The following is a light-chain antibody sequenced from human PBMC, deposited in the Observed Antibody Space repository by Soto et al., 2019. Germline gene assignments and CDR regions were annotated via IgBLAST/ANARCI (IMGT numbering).Light chain of an antibody. V-gene: IGKV1-9*01. Sequence: DIQLTQSPSFLSASVGDRVTITCRASQAIDTYLAWYQQKPGKAPKLLIYAASLLQSGVPSRFSGGGSGTEFTLTINSLQPEDFASYYCQQLNSFPFIFGQGTRLEIK. CDR3: QQLNSFPFI. CDR1: QAIDTY. J-gene: IGKJ5*01. CDR2: AAS.